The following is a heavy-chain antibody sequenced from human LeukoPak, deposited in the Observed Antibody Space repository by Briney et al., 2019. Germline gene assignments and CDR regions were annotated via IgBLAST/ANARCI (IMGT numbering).Heavy chain of an antibody. CDR1: VGSISSGGYY. Sequence: PSQTLSLTCTVSVGSISSGGYYWSWIRQHPGKGLEWIGYIYYSGSTYYNPSLKSRVTISVDTSKNQFSLKLSSVTAADTAVYYCARDRVGASLGGRYNWFDPWGQGTLVTVSS. CDR2: IYYSGST. J-gene: IGHJ5*02. V-gene: IGHV4-31*03. CDR3: ARDRVGASLGGRYNWFDP. D-gene: IGHD1-26*01.